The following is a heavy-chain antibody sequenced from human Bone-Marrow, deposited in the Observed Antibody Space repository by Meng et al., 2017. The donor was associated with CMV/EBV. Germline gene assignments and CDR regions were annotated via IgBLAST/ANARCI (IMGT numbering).Heavy chain of an antibody. CDR1: GGSFSGYY. J-gene: IGHJ5*02. CDR2: INHSGST. V-gene: IGHV4-34*01. D-gene: IGHD6-6*01. Sequence: SETLSLTCAVYGGSFSGYYWSWIRQPPGKGLEWIGEINHSGSTNYNPSLKSRVTISVDTSKNQFSLKLSSVTAADTAVYYCARGYIAARDNWFDPWGQGNLVTVSS. CDR3: ARGYIAARDNWFDP.